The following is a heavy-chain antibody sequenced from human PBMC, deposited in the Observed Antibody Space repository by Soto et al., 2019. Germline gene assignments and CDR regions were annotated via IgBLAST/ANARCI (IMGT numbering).Heavy chain of an antibody. J-gene: IGHJ3*02. Sequence: QLQLQESGPGLVKPSETLSLTCTVSGGSISSSSYYWGWIRQPPGKGLEWIGSIYYSGSTYYNPSLKSRVTISVDTSKNQFSLTLSSVTAADTAVYYCARIRRRYFDWLPPGDAFDIWGQGTMVTVSS. CDR1: GGSISSSSYY. CDR2: IYYSGST. D-gene: IGHD3-9*01. V-gene: IGHV4-39*01. CDR3: ARIRRRYFDWLPPGDAFDI.